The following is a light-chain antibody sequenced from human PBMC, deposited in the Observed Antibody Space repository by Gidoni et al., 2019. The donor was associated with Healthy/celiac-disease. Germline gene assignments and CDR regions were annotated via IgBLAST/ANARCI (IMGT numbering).Light chain of an antibody. CDR3: CSYAGSGHVV. V-gene: IGLV2-11*01. J-gene: IGLJ2*01. CDR1: SSDVGGYNY. Sequence: QPALTQPRSVSGSPGQSVTISCTGTSSDVGGYNYVSWYQQHPGKAPKLMIYDVSKRPSGVPDRFSGSKSGNTASLTISGLQAEDEADYYCCSYAGSGHVVFGGGTKLTVL. CDR2: DVS.